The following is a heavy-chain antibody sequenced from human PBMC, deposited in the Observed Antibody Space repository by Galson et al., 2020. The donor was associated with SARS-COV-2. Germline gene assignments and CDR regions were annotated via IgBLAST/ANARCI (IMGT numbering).Heavy chain of an antibody. Sequence: PSVKVSCKASGYTFTAYYMHWVRQAPGQGLEWLGWINPNSGGTNYAQKFQGRVTMTRDTSISTAYMELIGLRSDDTAVYYCARGRAAAGATHWFDAWGQGTLVTVSS. CDR2: INPNSGGT. CDR1: GYTFTAYY. D-gene: IGHD6-13*01. J-gene: IGHJ5*02. V-gene: IGHV1-2*02. CDR3: ARGRAAAGATHWFDA.